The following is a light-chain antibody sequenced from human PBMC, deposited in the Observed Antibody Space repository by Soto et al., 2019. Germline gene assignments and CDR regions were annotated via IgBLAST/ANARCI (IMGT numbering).Light chain of an antibody. V-gene: IGLV2-14*03. Sequence: QSALTQPASVSGSPGQSITISCTGTSSDVGGYNHVSWYQQHPGKAPKLMIYDVTDRPSGVSNRISGSKSGNTASLAISGLQAEDEDDYYCNSYTSTNTLVFGGGTKLTVL. J-gene: IGLJ2*01. CDR3: NSYTSTNTLV. CDR1: SSDVGGYNH. CDR2: DVT.